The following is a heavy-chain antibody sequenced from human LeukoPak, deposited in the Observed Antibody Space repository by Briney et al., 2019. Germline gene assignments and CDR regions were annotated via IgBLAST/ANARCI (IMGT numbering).Heavy chain of an antibody. D-gene: IGHD6-13*01. Sequence: GGSLRLSCAASGFTFSGYDIHWFRQAPGKGLEWVSGISGSGGSTDYADSVKGRFTISRDNSKNTLYLQMNSLRAEDTAIYYCAKPSRGSSWHGNGMDVWGQGTTVTVSS. CDR3: AKPSRGSSWHGNGMDV. V-gene: IGHV3-23*01. J-gene: IGHJ6*02. CDR1: GFTFSGYD. CDR2: ISGSGGST.